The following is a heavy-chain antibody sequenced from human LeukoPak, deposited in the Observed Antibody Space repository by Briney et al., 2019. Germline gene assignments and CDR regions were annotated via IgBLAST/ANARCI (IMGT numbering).Heavy chain of an antibody. D-gene: IGHD1-26*01. V-gene: IGHV1-2*02. J-gene: IGHJ4*02. CDR2: INPDSGDT. CDR3: ASGKPALYYFDY. Sequence: ASVKVSCKASGYSFTAYYMHWVRQALGQGLEWLGWINPDSGDTHFARSFQGRVTMTSDTSITTAYMELSRLRSDDTATYYCASGKPALYYFDYWGQGTLVAVSS. CDR1: GYSFTAYY.